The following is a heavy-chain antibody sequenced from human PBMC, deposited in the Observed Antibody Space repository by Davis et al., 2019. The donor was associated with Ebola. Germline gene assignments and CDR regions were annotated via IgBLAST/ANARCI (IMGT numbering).Heavy chain of an antibody. CDR1: GYTFTSYG. Sequence: ASVKVSCKASGYTFTSYGISWVRQAPGQGPEWMGWISAYNGNTNYAQKLQGRVTMTTDTSTSTAYMELRSLRSDDTAVYYCARSLRYYDSSGYYYYFDYWGQGTLVTVSS. J-gene: IGHJ4*02. V-gene: IGHV1-18*04. CDR3: ARSLRYYDSSGYYYYFDY. D-gene: IGHD3-22*01. CDR2: ISAYNGNT.